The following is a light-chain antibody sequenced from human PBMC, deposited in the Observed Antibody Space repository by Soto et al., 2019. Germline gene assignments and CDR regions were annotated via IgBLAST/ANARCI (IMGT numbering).Light chain of an antibody. CDR2: KVS. J-gene: IGKJ1*01. CDR3: MQGTHFPST. Sequence: DVGMTQSPLSLPVTLGQPASISCRSSQSLVYSDGNTYLNWFQQRPGQSPRRLIYKVSNRDTGDPDKFSGSGSGTDFTLKISREEAEDVGVDYCMQGTHFPSTVGQGTKVEIK. CDR1: QSLVYSDGNTY. V-gene: IGKV2-30*01.